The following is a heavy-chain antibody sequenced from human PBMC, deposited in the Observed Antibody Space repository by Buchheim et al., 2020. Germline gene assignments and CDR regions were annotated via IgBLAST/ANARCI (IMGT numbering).Heavy chain of an antibody. V-gene: IGHV3-66*04. Sequence: EVQLVESGGGLVQPGGSLRLSCAASGFTVSSNYMSWVRQAPGKGPEWVSVIYSGGSTYYADSVKGRFTISRDNSKNTLYLQMNSLRAEDTAVYYCARLGIILEPYGMDVWGQGTT. CDR3: ARLGIILEPYGMDV. CDR2: IYSGGST. D-gene: IGHD3-3*01. CDR1: GFTVSSNY. J-gene: IGHJ6*02.